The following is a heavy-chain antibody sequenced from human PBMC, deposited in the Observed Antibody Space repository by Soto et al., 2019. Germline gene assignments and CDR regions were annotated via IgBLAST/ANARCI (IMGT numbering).Heavy chain of an antibody. CDR1: GYAFTTYG. Sequence: QVHLVQSGAEVKKPGASGKVSCQGSGYAFTTYGITRVRQAPGQGLEWMGWISAHNGNTNYAQKLQGRVTVTRDTSTSTAYMELRSLRYDDTAVYYCARGRYGDYWGQGALVTVSS. CDR3: ARGRYGDY. CDR2: ISAHNGNT. D-gene: IGHD1-1*01. J-gene: IGHJ4*02. V-gene: IGHV1-18*01.